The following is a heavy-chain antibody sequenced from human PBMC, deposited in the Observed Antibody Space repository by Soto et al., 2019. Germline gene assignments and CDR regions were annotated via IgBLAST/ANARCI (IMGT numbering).Heavy chain of an antibody. CDR2: IYYSGST. J-gene: IGHJ6*02. V-gene: IGHV4-31*03. Sequence: QVQLQESGPGLVKPSQTLSLTCTVSGGSISSGGYYWSWIRQHPGKGLEWIGYIYYSGSTYYNPSPKIRVTISVDTSKNQFSLKLSSVTAADTAVYYCAREESYYDYGMDVWGQGTTVTVSS. CDR1: GGSISSGGYY. CDR3: AREESYYDYGMDV.